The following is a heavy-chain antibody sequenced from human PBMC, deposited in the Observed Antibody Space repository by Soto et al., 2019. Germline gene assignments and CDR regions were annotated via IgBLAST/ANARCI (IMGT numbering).Heavy chain of an antibody. CDR2: IFHSGSS. CDR3: ARAPGLGAAHIDY. D-gene: IGHD6-25*01. Sequence: SETRSLTWTVSGGSVTGFYWSWIRQPPGKRLEWIGYIFHSGSSNYNPSVKSRVTISVDTSKSQVSLRLTSVTAADTAVYYCARAPGLGAAHIDYWGRGTLVTVSS. J-gene: IGHJ4*02. V-gene: IGHV4-59*02. CDR1: GGSVTGFY.